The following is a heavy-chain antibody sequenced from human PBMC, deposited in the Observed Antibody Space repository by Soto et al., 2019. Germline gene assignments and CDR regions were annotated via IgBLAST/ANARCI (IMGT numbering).Heavy chain of an antibody. V-gene: IGHV3-30*18. D-gene: IGHD3-3*01. CDR2: ISYDGSNK. CDR3: AKLGFLEWLSIDYYYYGMDV. Sequence: GGSLRLSCAASGFTFSSYGMHWVRQAPGKGLEWVAVISYDGSNKYYADSVKGRFTISRDNSKNTLYLQMNSLRAEDTAVYYCAKLGFLEWLSIDYYYYGMDVWGQGTTVTVSS. CDR1: GFTFSSYG. J-gene: IGHJ6*02.